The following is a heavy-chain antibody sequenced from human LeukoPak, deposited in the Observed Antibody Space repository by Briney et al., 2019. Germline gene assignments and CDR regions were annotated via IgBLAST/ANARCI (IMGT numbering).Heavy chain of an antibody. CDR3: ARGALYYYYYMDV. CDR2: INHSGST. V-gene: IGHV4-34*01. J-gene: IGHJ6*03. CDR1: GGSFSGYY. Sequence: SETLSLTCAVYGGSFSGYYWSWIRQPPGKGLEWIGEINHSGSTNYNPSLTSRVTISVDTSKNQFSLKLSSVTAADTAVYYCARGALYYYYYMDVWGKGTTVIVSS.